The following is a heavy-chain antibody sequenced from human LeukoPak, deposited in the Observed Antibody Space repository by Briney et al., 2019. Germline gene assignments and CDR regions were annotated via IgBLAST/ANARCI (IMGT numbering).Heavy chain of an antibody. CDR1: GGSISSSSYY. Sequence: NTSETLSLTCTVSGGSISSSSYYWGWIRQPPGKGLEWIGSIYYSGSTYYNPSLKSRVTISVDTSKNQFSLKLSSVTAADTAVYYCARYYYDSSGYFDYWGQGTLVTVSS. D-gene: IGHD3-22*01. CDR3: ARYYYDSSGYFDY. CDR2: IYYSGST. J-gene: IGHJ4*02. V-gene: IGHV4-39*01.